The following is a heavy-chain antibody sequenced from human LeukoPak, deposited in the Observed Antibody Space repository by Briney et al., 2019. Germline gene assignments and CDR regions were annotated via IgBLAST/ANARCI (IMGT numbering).Heavy chain of an antibody. V-gene: IGHV2-5*01. J-gene: IGHJ5*02. CDR3: ALNRDYYGSGSYSLQPNWFDP. CDR1: GFSLSTSGVG. Sequence: SGPTLVNPTQTLTLTCTFSGFSLSTSGVGVGWIRQPPGKALEWLALIYWNDDKRYSPSLKSRLTITKDTSKNQVVLTMTNMDPVDTATYYCALNRDYYGSGSYSLQPNWFDPWGQGTLVTVSS. CDR2: IYWNDDK. D-gene: IGHD3-10*01.